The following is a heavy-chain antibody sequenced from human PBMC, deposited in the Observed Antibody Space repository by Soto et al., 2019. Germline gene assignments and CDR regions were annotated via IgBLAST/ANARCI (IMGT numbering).Heavy chain of an antibody. Sequence: SETLSLTCAVYGGPFSGYYWSWIRQPPGKGLEWIGEINHSGSTNYNPSLKSRVTISVDTSKNQFSLKLSSVTAADTAVYYCARGSTATGKNDYWGQGTLVTVSS. CDR3: ARGSTATGKNDY. CDR2: INHSGST. CDR1: GGPFSGYY. V-gene: IGHV4-34*01. D-gene: IGHD5-18*01. J-gene: IGHJ4*02.